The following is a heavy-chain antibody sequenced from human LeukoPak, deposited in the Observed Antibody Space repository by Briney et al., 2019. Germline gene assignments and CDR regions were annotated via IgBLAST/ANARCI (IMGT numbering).Heavy chain of an antibody. Sequence: SETLSLTCTVSGASIITYYWSWIRQPPGKGLEWIGYIDTSGSTNSNPSLKSRVTISVDASKNQFSLKLSSVTAADTAVYYCATTTKLAWFDPWGQGTLVTVSS. CDR2: IDTSGST. D-gene: IGHD1-26*01. V-gene: IGHV4-4*09. CDR3: ATTTKLAWFDP. J-gene: IGHJ5*02. CDR1: GASIITYY.